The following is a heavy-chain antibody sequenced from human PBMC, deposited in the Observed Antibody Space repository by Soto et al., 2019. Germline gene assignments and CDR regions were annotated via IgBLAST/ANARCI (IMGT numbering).Heavy chain of an antibody. CDR2: IYYSGST. Sequence: SETLSLTCTVSGGSISSGDYYWSWIRQPPGKGLEWIGYIYYSGSTYYNPSLKSRVTISVDTSKNQFSLKLSSVTAADTAVYYCARVLYYDILTGYVNYLAYWGQGTLVTVS. J-gene: IGHJ4*02. D-gene: IGHD3-9*01. CDR3: ARVLYYDILTGYVNYLAY. V-gene: IGHV4-30-4*01. CDR1: GGSISSGDYY.